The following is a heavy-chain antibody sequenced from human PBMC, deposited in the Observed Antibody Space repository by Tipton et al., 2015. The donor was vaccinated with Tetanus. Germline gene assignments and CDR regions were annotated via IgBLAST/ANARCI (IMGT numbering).Heavy chain of an antibody. CDR3: ARRSTSFYGVDV. Sequence: LVQSGAEVKKPGESLKISCKGSGYFFDSFWIAWVRQMPGKGLEWMGIIYPGDSDNKFSPYFQVQVTLSVDKSISTAYLQWSRLKASDTAIYYCARRSTSFYGVDVWGQGTTVTVSS. J-gene: IGHJ6*02. CDR2: IYPGDSDN. V-gene: IGHV5-51*03. CDR1: GYFFDSFW.